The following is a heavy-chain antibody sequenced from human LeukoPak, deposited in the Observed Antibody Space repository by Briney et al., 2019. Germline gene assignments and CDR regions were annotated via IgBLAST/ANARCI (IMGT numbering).Heavy chain of an antibody. J-gene: IGHJ4*02. D-gene: IGHD5-24*01. CDR1: GFTFNSYA. Sequence: GGSLRLSRAASGFTFNSYAFNWVRQAPGKGLEWVSYISSSSNVIYYTDSVKGRFTISRDNARNLLSLQMNSLRAEDLGVYYCARGRRWLQPLDYWGRGTLVTVSS. CDR2: ISSSSNVI. V-gene: IGHV3-48*01. CDR3: ARGRRWLQPLDY.